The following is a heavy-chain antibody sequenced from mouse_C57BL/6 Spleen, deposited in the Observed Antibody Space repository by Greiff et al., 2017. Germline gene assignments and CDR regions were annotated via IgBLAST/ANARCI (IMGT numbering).Heavy chain of an antibody. CDR3: ARGGCERWDFDY. J-gene: IGHJ2*01. D-gene: IGHD1-1*01. V-gene: IGHV1-69*01. CDR2: IDPSDSYT. CDR1: GYTFTSYW. Sequence: QVQLQQPGAELVMPGASVKLSCTASGYTFTSYWMHWVKQRPGQGLEWIGEIDPSDSYTNYNQKFKGKFTLTVDKSSSTAYMQLSSLTSEDSAVYYCARGGCERWDFDYWGQGTTLTVSS.